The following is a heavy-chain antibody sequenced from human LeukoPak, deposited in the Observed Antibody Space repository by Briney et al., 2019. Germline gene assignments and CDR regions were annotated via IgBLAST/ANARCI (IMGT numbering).Heavy chain of an antibody. V-gene: IGHV4-39*01. CDR2: IYYSGST. CDR3: ARLYYDSSGYYQICYFDY. J-gene: IGHJ4*02. Sequence: SETLSLTCTVSGGSISSSSYYWGWIRQPPGKGLEWIGSIYYSGSTYYNPSLKSRVTISVDTSKNQFSLNLSSVTAANTAVYYCARLYYDSSGYYQICYFDYWGQGTLVTVSS. CDR1: GGSISSSSYY. D-gene: IGHD3-22*01.